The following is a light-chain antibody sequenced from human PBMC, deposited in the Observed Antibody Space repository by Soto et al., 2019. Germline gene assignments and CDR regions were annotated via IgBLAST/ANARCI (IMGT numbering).Light chain of an antibody. CDR1: QSVSSY. CDR2: DAS. V-gene: IGKV3-11*01. CDR3: QQRCNVHPIP. J-gene: IGKJ5*01. Sequence: STDPHYLSPGAIATLSCIPSQSVSSYFVWYQQKPGQAPRLLIYDASSRATGIQARFSGSGSGTDFTLTISSFEPEDFAIYYCQQRCNVHPIPFGQGTLLDI.